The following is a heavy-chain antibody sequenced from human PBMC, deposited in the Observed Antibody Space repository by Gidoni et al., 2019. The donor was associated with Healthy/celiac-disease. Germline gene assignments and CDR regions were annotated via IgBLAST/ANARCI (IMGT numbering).Heavy chain of an antibody. Sequence: QVQLVESGGGVVQPGRSLRLSCAASGFTFSSYAMHWVRQAPGKGLEWVAVISYDGSNKYFADSVKCRFTISRDNSKNTLYLQMNSLRAEDTAVYYCAREIRVRTTVTTRLDAFDIWGQGTMVTVSS. J-gene: IGHJ3*02. D-gene: IGHD4-17*01. CDR3: AREIRVRTTVTTRLDAFDI. V-gene: IGHV3-30-3*01. CDR2: ISYDGSNK. CDR1: GFTFSSYA.